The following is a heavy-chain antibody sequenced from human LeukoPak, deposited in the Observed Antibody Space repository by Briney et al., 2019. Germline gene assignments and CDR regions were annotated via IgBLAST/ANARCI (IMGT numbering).Heavy chain of an antibody. Sequence: ASVKVSCKASGYTFTSYDINWVRQATGQGLEWMGWMNPNSGNTGYAQKFQGRVTMTRNTSISTAYMELSSLRSKDTAVYYCARGGHLKGLYYDFWSGYYTSSHNWFDPWGQGTLVTVSS. CDR1: GYTFTSYD. CDR2: MNPNSGNT. D-gene: IGHD3-3*01. V-gene: IGHV1-8*01. J-gene: IGHJ5*02. CDR3: ARGGHLKGLYYDFWSGYYTSSHNWFDP.